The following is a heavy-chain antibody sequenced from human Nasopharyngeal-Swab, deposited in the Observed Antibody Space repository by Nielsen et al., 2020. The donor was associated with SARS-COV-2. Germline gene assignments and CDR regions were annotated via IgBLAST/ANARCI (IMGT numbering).Heavy chain of an antibody. J-gene: IGHJ6*02. Sequence: GGSLRLSCAASGFTFSSYWMSWVHQAPGKGLEWVANIKQDGSEKYYVDSVKGRFTISRDNAKNSLYLQMNSLRAEDTAVYYCARERDCSGGSCPYYYGMDVWGQGTTVTVSS. D-gene: IGHD2-15*01. V-gene: IGHV3-7*01. CDR3: ARERDCSGGSCPYYYGMDV. CDR2: IKQDGSEK. CDR1: GFTFSSYW.